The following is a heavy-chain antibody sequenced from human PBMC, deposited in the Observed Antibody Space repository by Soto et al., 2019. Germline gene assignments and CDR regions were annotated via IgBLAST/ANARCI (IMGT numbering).Heavy chain of an antibody. CDR1: GFSLSTGGVG. D-gene: IGHD2-21*01. CDR3: AHTPFFGDKLDY. Sequence: QITLKESGPTMVKPTQTLTLTCSFSGFSLSTGGVGVAWIRQPPGKALEWLAVIYWDDDKRYNPSLKCRLTITKDTSKNQVVVRMTNMDPVDTATYFCAHTPFFGDKLDYWGQGTLVTVSS. V-gene: IGHV2-5*02. J-gene: IGHJ4*02. CDR2: IYWDDDK.